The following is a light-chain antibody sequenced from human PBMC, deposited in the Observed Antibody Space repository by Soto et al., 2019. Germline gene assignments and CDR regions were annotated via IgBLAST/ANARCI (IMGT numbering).Light chain of an antibody. CDR3: QQCGSSPWP. V-gene: IGKV3-20*01. Sequence: GLSQSPGTLSLSPGERATLSCRASQSVSSYYLAWYQQKPGQAPRLLIYAASSRATGIPDRFSGGGSGTDFTLTISRLEPEDFALYYCQQCGSSPWPLGQGTKVDIK. CDR1: QSVSSYY. CDR2: AAS. J-gene: IGKJ1*01.